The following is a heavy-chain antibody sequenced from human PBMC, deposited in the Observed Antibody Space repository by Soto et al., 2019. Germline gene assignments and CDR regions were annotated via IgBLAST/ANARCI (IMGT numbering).Heavy chain of an antibody. CDR1: GVFISSGNY. CDR2: IFHGGNT. CDR3: ARARWYDAFDV. J-gene: IGHJ3*01. V-gene: IGHV4-38-2*01. D-gene: IGHD2-15*01. Sequence: SETLSLTCAVSGVFISSGNYWGWIRKPPGKGLEWIGSIFHGGNTYYNPSLKSRVTISVDMSKNQFSLKLNSVTAANTAVYYCARARWYDAFDVWGQGTVVTVSS.